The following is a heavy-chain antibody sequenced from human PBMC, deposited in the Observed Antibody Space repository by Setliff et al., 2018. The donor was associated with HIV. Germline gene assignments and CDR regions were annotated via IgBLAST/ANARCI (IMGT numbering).Heavy chain of an antibody. J-gene: IGHJ6*03. CDR3: ARGRLLWSGSYYYYYMDV. Sequence: LRLSCAASGFTFSDHYMDWVRQAPGKGLEWVGRSRNKANSYTTEYAASVKGRFTVSRDDPKNSMYLQMNSLKTEDTAAYYCARGRLLWSGSYYYYYMDVWGKGTTVTVSS. CDR1: GFTFSDHY. V-gene: IGHV3-72*01. CDR2: SRNKANSYTT. D-gene: IGHD3-10*01.